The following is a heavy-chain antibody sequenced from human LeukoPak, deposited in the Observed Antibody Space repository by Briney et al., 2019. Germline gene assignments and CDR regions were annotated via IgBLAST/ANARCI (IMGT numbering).Heavy chain of an antibody. CDR1: GGFINSSSYY. CDR3: ARPKHSSGWNFDY. D-gene: IGHD6-19*01. V-gene: IGHV4-39*01. J-gene: IGHJ4*02. CDR2: IYYSGST. Sequence: SETLSLTCTVSGGFINSSSYYWGWIRQPPGKGLEWIGSIYYSGSTYYNPSLKSRVTISVDTSKNQFSLKLSSVTAADTAVYYCARPKHSSGWNFDYWGQGTLVTVSS.